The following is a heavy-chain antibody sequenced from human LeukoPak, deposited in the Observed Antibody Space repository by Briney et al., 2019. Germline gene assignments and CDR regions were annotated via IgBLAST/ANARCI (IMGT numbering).Heavy chain of an antibody. CDR3: ARDRSYGGYFDY. V-gene: IGHV4-59*01. J-gene: IGHJ4*02. Sequence: PSETLSLTCTVSGGSISSYYWSWIRQPPGKGLEWIGYIYYSGSTNYNPSLKNRVTISVDTSKNQFSLKLSSVTAADTAVYYCARDRSYGGYFDYWGQGTLVTVPS. CDR1: GGSISSYY. CDR2: IYYSGST. D-gene: IGHD4-23*01.